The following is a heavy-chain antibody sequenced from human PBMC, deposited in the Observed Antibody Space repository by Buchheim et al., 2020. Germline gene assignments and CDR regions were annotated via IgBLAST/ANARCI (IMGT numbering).Heavy chain of an antibody. Sequence: QVQLVESGGGVVQPGRSLRLSCAASGFTFSSYGMHWVRQAPGKGLEWVAVISYDGSNKYYADSVKGRFTISRDNSKNTLYLQMNSLRAEDTAAYYCAKDSYSSGWYQLHYYYYMDVWGKGTT. CDR3: AKDSYSSGWYQLHYYYYMDV. CDR2: ISYDGSNK. D-gene: IGHD6-19*01. CDR1: GFTFSSYG. V-gene: IGHV3-30*18. J-gene: IGHJ6*03.